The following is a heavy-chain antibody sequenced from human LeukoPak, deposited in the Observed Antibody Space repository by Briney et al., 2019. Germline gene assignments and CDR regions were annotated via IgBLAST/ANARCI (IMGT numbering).Heavy chain of an antibody. CDR3: ARADYGDYTKWRWFDP. CDR2: IYTSGST. J-gene: IGHJ5*02. V-gene: IGHV4-61*02. D-gene: IGHD4-17*01. CDR1: GGSISSGSYY. Sequence: SETLSLTCTVSGGSISSGSYYWSWIRQPAGKGLEWIGRIYTSGSTNYNPSLKSRVTISVDTSKNQFSLKLSSVTAADTAVYYCARADYGDYTKWRWFDPWGQGTLVTVSS.